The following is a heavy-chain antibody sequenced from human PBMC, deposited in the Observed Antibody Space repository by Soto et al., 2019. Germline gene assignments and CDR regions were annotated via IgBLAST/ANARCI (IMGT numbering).Heavy chain of an antibody. J-gene: IGHJ3*01. CDR1: GFTFGNYA. Sequence: PGGSLRLSCAASGFTFGNYAMSWVRQAPGKGLEWVASLGGGGDDTYYAASVRGRFTVARDNSNNKLFLQMNSLTAEDTALYYCAKGAIPYNGVWHASDLWGQGTKVTVSS. CDR3: AKGAIPYNGVWHASDL. D-gene: IGHD2-8*01. CDR2: LGGGGDDT. V-gene: IGHV3-23*01.